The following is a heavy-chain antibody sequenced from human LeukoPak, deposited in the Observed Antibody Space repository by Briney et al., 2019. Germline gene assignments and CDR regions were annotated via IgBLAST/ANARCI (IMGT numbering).Heavy chain of an antibody. CDR1: GYSFTSYW. D-gene: IGHD6-6*01. CDR2: IYPGDSDT. V-gene: IGHV5-51*01. Sequence: GESLKISCKGSGYSFTSYWIGWVRQMTGKGLEWMGIIYPGDSDTRYSPSFQGQVTISADKSISTAYLQWSSLKASDTAMYYCARLSIAASATYYFDYWGQGTLVTVSS. J-gene: IGHJ4*02. CDR3: ARLSIAASATYYFDY.